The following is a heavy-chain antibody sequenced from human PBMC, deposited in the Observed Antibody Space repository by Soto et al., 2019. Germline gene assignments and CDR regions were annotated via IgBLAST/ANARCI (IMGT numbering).Heavy chain of an antibody. J-gene: IGHJ5*02. V-gene: IGHV3-30-3*01. CDR1: GFTFSSYA. CDR2: ISYDGSNK. Sequence: VGSLRLSCAASGFTFSSYAMHWVRQAPGKGLEWVAVISYDGSNKYYADSVKGRFTISRDNSKNTLYLQMNSLRAEDTAVYYCERDVTGFDPCGQGTLVTVSS. CDR3: ERDVTGFDP. D-gene: IGHD1-20*01.